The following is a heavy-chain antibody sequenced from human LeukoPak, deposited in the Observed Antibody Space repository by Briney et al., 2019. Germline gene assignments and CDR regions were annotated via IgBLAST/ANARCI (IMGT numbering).Heavy chain of an antibody. CDR2: ISAYNGNT. Sequence: ASVKVSCKASGYTFTSYGISWVRQAPGQGLEWMGWISAYNGNTNYAQKLQGRVTKTTDTSTSTAYMELRSLRSDDTAVYYCARDSIAHYYGSGSYTDYWGQGTLVTVSS. D-gene: IGHD3-10*01. CDR1: GYTFTSYG. V-gene: IGHV1-18*01. CDR3: ARDSIAHYYGSGSYTDY. J-gene: IGHJ4*02.